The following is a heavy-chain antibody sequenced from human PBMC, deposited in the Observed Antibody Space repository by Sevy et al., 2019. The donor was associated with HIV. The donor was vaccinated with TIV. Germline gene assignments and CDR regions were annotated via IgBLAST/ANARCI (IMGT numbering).Heavy chain of an antibody. J-gene: IGHJ6*02. D-gene: IGHD6-6*01. V-gene: IGHV3-48*03. CDR3: ARADSSSSEDRFYYYGLDV. Sequence: GGSLRLSCAASGFTFSSYEMNWVRQDPGKGLEWVSYIRASGLTIDYADSVKGRFTISRDNAKNSLYLHMHSLRAEDTAVYFCARADSSSSEDRFYYYGLDVWGQGTTVTVSS. CDR2: IRASGLTI. CDR1: GFTFSSYE.